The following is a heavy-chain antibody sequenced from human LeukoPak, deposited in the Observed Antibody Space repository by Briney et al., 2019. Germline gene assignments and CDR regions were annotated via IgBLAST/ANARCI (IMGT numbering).Heavy chain of an antibody. D-gene: IGHD6-13*01. CDR2: INPNSGGT. Sequence: AASVKVSCKASGYTFTGYYMHWVRQAPGQGLEWMGWINPNSGGTNYAQKFQGRVTMTRDTSISTAYMELSRLRSDDTAVYCCARKSAGTEWFDPWGQGTLVTVSS. J-gene: IGHJ5*02. CDR3: ARKSAGTEWFDP. V-gene: IGHV1-2*02. CDR1: GYTFTGYY.